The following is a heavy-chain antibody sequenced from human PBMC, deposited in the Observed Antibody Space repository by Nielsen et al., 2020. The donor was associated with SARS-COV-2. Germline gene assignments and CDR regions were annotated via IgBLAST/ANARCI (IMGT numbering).Heavy chain of an antibody. V-gene: IGHV1-69*02. Sequence: SVKVSCKASGYTFTGYYMHWVRQAPGQGLEWMGRIIPILGIANYAQKFQGRVTITADKSTSTAYMELSSLRSEDTAVYYCARNYQIFGVVIYYYYGMDVWGQGTTVTVSS. CDR1: GYTFTGYY. CDR2: IIPILGIA. D-gene: IGHD3-3*01. J-gene: IGHJ6*02. CDR3: ARNYQIFGVVIYYYYGMDV.